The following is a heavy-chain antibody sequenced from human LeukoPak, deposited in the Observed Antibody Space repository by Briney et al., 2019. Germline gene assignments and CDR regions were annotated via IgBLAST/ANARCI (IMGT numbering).Heavy chain of an antibody. D-gene: IGHD3-3*01. CDR1: GYTFTNYH. Sequence: GASVKVSCKASGYTFTNYHMNWVRQAPGQGLEWMGIINPSGGSTTNAQKFQGRVIMTRDMSTSTAYMELSSLRSEDTAVYYCARSLFRFLEWSYRSYYYYYMDVWGKGTTVTVSS. CDR3: ARSLFRFLEWSYRSYYYYYMDV. V-gene: IGHV1-46*01. CDR2: INPSGGST. J-gene: IGHJ6*03.